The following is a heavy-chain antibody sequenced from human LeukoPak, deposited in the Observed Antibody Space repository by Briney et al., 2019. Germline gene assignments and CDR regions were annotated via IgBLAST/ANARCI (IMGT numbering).Heavy chain of an antibody. CDR1: GVTFIIDG. CDR3: AKGDGYNHYFDY. V-gene: IGHV3-30*18. D-gene: IGHD5-24*01. CDR2: ISYDGGNK. Sequence: HSGGSPRPAGAAIGVTFIIDGMHGLRQAPGKGLEGVAVISYDGGNKYYAYSVKGLFTTSRDDSKNSLYLQMNSLRAAAAAVNYCAKGDGYNHYFDYWGQGTLVTVSS. J-gene: IGHJ4*02.